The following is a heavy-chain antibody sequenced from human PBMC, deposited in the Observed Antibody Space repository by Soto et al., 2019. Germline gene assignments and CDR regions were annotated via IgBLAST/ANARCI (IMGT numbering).Heavy chain of an antibody. D-gene: IGHD5-18*01. CDR1: GGSISSYY. Sequence: PSETLSLTCAVPGGSISSYYWSWIRQPPGKGLEWIGYIYYSGSTNYNPSLKSRVTISVDTSKNQFSLKLSSVTAADTAVYYCARDRDSYGLDYWGQGTLVTVSS. V-gene: IGHV4-59*01. CDR2: IYYSGST. CDR3: ARDRDSYGLDY. J-gene: IGHJ4*02.